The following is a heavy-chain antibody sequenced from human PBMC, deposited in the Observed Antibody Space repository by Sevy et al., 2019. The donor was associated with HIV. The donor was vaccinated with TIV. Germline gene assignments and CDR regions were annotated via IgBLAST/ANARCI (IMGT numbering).Heavy chain of an antibody. CDR1: GFTFSNAW. J-gene: IGHJ4*02. CDR3: TTDLIPRRSGRYRPFDY. D-gene: IGHD1-26*01. Sequence: GGSLRLSCAASGFTFSNAWMSWVRQAPGKGLEWVGRIKSKTDGGTTDYAAPVKGRFTISRDDSKNTLYLQMNSLKTEDTAVYYCTTDLIPRRSGRYRPFDYGGQGTLVTVSS. CDR2: IKSKTDGGTT. V-gene: IGHV3-15*01.